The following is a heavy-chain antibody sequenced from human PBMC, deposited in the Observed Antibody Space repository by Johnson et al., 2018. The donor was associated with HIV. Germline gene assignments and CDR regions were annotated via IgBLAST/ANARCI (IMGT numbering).Heavy chain of an antibody. D-gene: IGHD3-10*01. CDR3: ARDQTYSFDI. V-gene: IGHV3-73*01. J-gene: IGHJ3*02. Sequence: VQLVESGGGSVKPGGSLRLSCAASGFTFSGSAMHWVRQASGTGQEWVGRIRSKANSYATAYAASVKGRFTISRDNAKNSLYLQMNSLRPEDTAVYYCARDQTYSFDIWGQGTLVTVSS. CDR1: GFTFSGSA. CDR2: IRSKANSYAT.